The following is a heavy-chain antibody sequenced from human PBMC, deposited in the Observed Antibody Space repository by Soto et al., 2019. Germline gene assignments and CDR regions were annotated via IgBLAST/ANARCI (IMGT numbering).Heavy chain of an antibody. J-gene: IGHJ3*02. CDR2: IYHGGST. Sequence: QVQLQESGPGLVKPSGTLSLTCAVSSGSISSSNWWTWVRQPPGKGLEWIGEIYHGGSTNYNPSLKRRVTISVDKSKNHFSLKLSSVTAADTAVYYCARIYCHTSSCYAFDIWGQGTMVTVSS. V-gene: IGHV4-4*02. D-gene: IGHD2-15*01. CDR3: ARIYCHTSSCYAFDI. CDR1: SGSISSSNW.